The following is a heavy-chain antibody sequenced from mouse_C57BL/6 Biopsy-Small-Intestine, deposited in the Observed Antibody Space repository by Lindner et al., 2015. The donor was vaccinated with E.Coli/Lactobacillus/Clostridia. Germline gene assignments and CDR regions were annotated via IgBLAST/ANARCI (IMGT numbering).Heavy chain of an antibody. CDR3: ATSIPGGYAMDY. CDR2: IYPGDGDT. J-gene: IGHJ4*01. D-gene: IGHD4-1*01. Sequence: VQLQESGPELVKPGASVKISCKASGYAFSSSWMNWVKQRPGKGLEWIGRIYPGDGDTNYNGKFKGKATLTADKSSSTAYMQLSSLTSEDSAVYFCATSIPGGYAMDYWGQGTSVTVSS. CDR1: GYAFSSSW. V-gene: IGHV1-82*01.